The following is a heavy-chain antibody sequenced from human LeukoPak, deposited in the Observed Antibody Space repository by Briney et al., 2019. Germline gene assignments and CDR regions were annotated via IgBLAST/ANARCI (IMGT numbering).Heavy chain of an antibody. J-gene: IGHJ4*02. CDR3: ARDPYNSGSSYFDY. V-gene: IGHV3-23*01. Sequence: GGSLRLSCAASGFTFSSYAMSWVRQAPGKGLEWVSAISGSGGSTYYADSVKGRFTISRDNSKNTVYLQMNSLRAEDTAVYYCARDPYNSGSSYFDYWGQGTLVTVSS. CDR1: GFTFSSYA. CDR2: ISGSGGST. D-gene: IGHD3-10*01.